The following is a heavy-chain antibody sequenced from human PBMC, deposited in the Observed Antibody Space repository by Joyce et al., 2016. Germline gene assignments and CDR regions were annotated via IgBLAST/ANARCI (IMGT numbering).Heavy chain of an antibody. J-gene: IGHJ4*02. V-gene: IGHV1-3*01. CDR3: TRLAGVPA. CDR2: VDAGNGNT. Sequence: QVHLVQSGAEVKRPGASGKVSCKTSGYTFTSYKIHWVRQAPGQRLEWMGWVDAGNGNTRYSQSFQDRVTITRDTSATTVYMELSSLRSEDTAMYYCTRLAGVPAWGQGALVTVSP. D-gene: IGHD6-25*01. CDR1: GYTFTSYK.